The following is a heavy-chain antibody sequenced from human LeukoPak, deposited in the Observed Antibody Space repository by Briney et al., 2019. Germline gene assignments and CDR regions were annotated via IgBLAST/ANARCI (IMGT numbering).Heavy chain of an antibody. J-gene: IGHJ6*03. CDR2: ISSSGSTI. CDR3: ARVGTYDTPDSHYRYMDV. CDR1: GFTFSSYE. Sequence: PGGSLRLSCAASGFTFSSYEMNWVRQAPGKGLEWVSYISSSGSTIYYADSVKGRFTISRDNAKNSLYLQLNSLRAEDTAVYYCARVGTYDTPDSHYRYMDVWGKGTTVTVSS. V-gene: IGHV3-48*03. D-gene: IGHD3-16*01.